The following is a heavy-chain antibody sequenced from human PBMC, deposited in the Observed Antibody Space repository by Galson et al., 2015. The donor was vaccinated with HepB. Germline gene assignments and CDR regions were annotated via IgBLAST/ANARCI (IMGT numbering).Heavy chain of an antibody. CDR1: GFSVSLNY. Sequence: SLRLSCALSGFSVSLNYMSWVRQAPGKGLEWVSVIYRGGTTYYADSVKGRFTISRDNSKNTLYLQMNSLRAEDTGVYYCARDQGDDYVNYYYYYGMDVWGQGTTVTVSS. V-gene: IGHV3-66*02. D-gene: IGHD4-17*01. CDR2: IYRGGTT. J-gene: IGHJ6*02. CDR3: ARDQGDDYVNYYYYYGMDV.